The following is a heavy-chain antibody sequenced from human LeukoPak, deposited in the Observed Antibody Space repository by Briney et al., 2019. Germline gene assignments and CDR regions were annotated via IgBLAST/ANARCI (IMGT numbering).Heavy chain of an antibody. Sequence: GGSLRLSCAASGFTFSSYSMNWVRQAPGKGLEWVSSISSSSYIYYADSVKGRFTISRDNAKNSLYLQMNSLRAEDTAVYYCARDRDYVPNYAFDIWGQGTMVTVSS. CDR2: ISSSSYI. J-gene: IGHJ3*02. CDR3: ARDRDYVPNYAFDI. D-gene: IGHD4-17*01. CDR1: GFTFSSYS. V-gene: IGHV3-21*01.